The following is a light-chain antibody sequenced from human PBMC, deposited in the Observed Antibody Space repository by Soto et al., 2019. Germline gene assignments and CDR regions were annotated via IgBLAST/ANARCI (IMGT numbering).Light chain of an antibody. CDR3: SSYTSRNTYV. V-gene: IGLV2-14*01. CDR2: DVS. J-gene: IGLJ1*01. CDR1: SSDIGGSNY. Sequence: QSALTQPASVSGSPGQSITISCTGTSSDIGGSNYVSWYQHHPGRAPKLIISDVSYRPSGVSNRFSGSKSGYTASLTISGLQAEDEADYYCSSYTSRNTYVFGTGTKLTVL.